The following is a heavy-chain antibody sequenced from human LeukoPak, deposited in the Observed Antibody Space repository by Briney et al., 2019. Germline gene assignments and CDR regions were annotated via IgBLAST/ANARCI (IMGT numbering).Heavy chain of an antibody. CDR1: GFPFSNYG. CDR2: ISGSGGST. V-gene: IGHV3-23*01. Sequence: GGTLRLSCAASGFPFSNYGMNWVRQAPGKGLEWVSAISGSGGSTYYADSVKGRFTISRDNSKNTLNLHTNSLRAEDTAVYYCAKDPTHYRVWDYYETIGLSYWGQGTLVTVSS. J-gene: IGHJ4*02. D-gene: IGHD3-22*01. CDR3: AKDPTHYRVWDYYETIGLSY.